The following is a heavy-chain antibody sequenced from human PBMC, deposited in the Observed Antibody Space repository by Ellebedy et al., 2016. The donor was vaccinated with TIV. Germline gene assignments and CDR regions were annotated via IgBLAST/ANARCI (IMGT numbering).Heavy chain of an antibody. CDR2: IKQDGSEK. CDR3: AHTGL. CDR1: GFSFSDYH. V-gene: IGHV3-7*01. J-gene: IGHJ4*02. Sequence: PGGSLRLSCAASGFSFSDYHMSWVRQAPGKGLEWVANIKQDGSEKYCVDSVKGRFTIFRDNAKNSLYLQMNSLRAEDTAVYYCAHTGLWGQGTLVTVSS. D-gene: IGHD2-8*02.